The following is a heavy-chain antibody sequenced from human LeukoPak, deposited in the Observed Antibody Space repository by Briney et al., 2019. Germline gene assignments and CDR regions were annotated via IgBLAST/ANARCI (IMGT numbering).Heavy chain of an antibody. Sequence: GGSLRLSCAASGFTVSSNYMSWVRQAPGKGLEWVSVIYSGGSTYYADSVKGRFTISSDNAKNLVYLQMNSLRVEDTAVYYCARDRDTTGATGLALQIWGQGTMVIVSS. CDR2: IYSGGST. CDR1: GFTVSSNY. J-gene: IGHJ3*02. CDR3: ARDRDTTGATGLALQI. D-gene: IGHD1-1*01. V-gene: IGHV3-66*01.